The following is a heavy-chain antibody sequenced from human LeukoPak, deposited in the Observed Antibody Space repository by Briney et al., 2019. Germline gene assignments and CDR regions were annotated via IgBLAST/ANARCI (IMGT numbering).Heavy chain of an antibody. D-gene: IGHD6-19*01. Sequence: SETLSLTCTVSGGSISSDDHYWSWIRQRPGKGLEWVAYIYYSGTTYYNPSLKSRVTISVGTSKNQFSLKLSSVTAADTAVYYCARGSSGWPVDYWGQGTLVTVSS. CDR2: IYYSGTT. V-gene: IGHV4-31*03. CDR3: ARGSSGWPVDY. CDR1: GGSISSDDHY. J-gene: IGHJ4*02.